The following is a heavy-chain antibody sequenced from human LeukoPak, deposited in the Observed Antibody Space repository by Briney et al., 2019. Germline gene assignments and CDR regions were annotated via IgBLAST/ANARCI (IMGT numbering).Heavy chain of an antibody. V-gene: IGHV5-51*01. Sequence: GESLKVSCKISGYRLTNNWIGWVRQVPGKGLEWMGLIYPGDSDTRYSPSFQGQVTFSADASISTAYLQLSGLRASDTAIYYCVRFGLTSSLDYWGQGTLVTVSS. J-gene: IGHJ4*02. CDR2: IYPGDSDT. CDR1: GYRLTNNW. D-gene: IGHD6-13*01. CDR3: VRFGLTSSLDY.